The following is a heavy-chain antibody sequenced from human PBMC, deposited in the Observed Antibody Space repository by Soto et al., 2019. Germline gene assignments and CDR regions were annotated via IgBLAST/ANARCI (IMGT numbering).Heavy chain of an antibody. Sequence: PSETLSLTCTVSGGSISSGGYYWSWIRQHPGKGLEWIGYIYYSGSTYYNPSLKSRVTISVDTSKNQFSLKLSSVTAADTAVYYCARARRDGHYYYYYGMDVWGQGTTVTVYS. CDR1: GGSISSGGYY. V-gene: IGHV4-31*03. J-gene: IGHJ6*02. CDR3: ARARRDGHYYYYYGMDV. CDR2: IYYSGST.